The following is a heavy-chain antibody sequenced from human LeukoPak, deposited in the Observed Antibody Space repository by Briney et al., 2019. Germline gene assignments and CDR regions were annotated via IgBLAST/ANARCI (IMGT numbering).Heavy chain of an antibody. Sequence: GSLRLSCAASGFTFSSYAMHWVRQAPGKGLEWVAVISYDGSNKYYADSVKGRFTISRDNSKNTLYLQMNSLRAEDTAVYYCARVIRAYYYYYGMDVWGQGTTVTVSS. CDR2: ISYDGSNK. V-gene: IGHV3-30-3*01. D-gene: IGHD3-10*01. J-gene: IGHJ6*02. CDR3: ARVIRAYYYYYGMDV. CDR1: GFTFSSYA.